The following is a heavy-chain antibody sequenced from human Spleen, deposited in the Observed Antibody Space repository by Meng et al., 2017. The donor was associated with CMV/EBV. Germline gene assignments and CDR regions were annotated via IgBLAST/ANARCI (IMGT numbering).Heavy chain of an antibody. CDR3: ARDPNLMDV. CDR2: IKEDASER. Sequence: GGSLRLSCAASGFTFSNYYMSWVRQAPGKGLEWVAHIKEDASERYHVDSVKGRFTISRDNVKNSLYLQMNGLRVEDTAVYYCARDPNLMDVWGQGTTVTVSS. CDR1: GFTFSNYY. J-gene: IGHJ6*02. V-gene: IGHV3-7*01.